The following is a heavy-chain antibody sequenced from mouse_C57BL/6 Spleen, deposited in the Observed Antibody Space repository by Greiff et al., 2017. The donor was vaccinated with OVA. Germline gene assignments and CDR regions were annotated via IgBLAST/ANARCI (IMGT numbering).Heavy chain of an antibody. Sequence: EVQLQQSGPELVKPGASVKISCKASGYSFTDYNMNWVKQSNGKSLEWIGVINPNYGTTSYNQTFKGKATLTVDQSSSTAYMQLNSLTSEDAAVYYCASPGTPELDFDVWGTGTTVTVSS. J-gene: IGHJ1*03. CDR2: INPNYGTT. CDR1: GYSFTDYN. CDR3: ASPGTPELDFDV. V-gene: IGHV1-39*01. D-gene: IGHD4-1*01.